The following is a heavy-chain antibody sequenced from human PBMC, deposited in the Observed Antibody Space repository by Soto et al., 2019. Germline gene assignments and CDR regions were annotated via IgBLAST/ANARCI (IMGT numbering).Heavy chain of an antibody. J-gene: IGHJ3*02. CDR3: AREVRVWGFDFDI. CDR1: GFTVSSNY. Sequence: GGSLRLSCAVSGFTVSSNYMNWVRQAPGKGLEWVSFIYSGGNTYYADSVKGRFTISRDNSKNMLYLQMNSLRVEDTAVYYCAREVRVWGFDFDIWGQGTMVTVS. CDR2: IYSGGNT. V-gene: IGHV3-66*01. D-gene: IGHD1-26*01.